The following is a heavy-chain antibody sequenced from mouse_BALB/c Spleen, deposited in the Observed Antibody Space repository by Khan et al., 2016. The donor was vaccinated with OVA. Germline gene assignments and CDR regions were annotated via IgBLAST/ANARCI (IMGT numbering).Heavy chain of an antibody. CDR3: AKEITSLFDY. V-gene: IGHV9-3*02. CDR1: GYTFTNYG. Sequence: IQLVQSGPELKKPGETVKISCKASGYTFTNYGMNWVKQAPGKGLKWMGWINTNTGEPTYAGEFKGRFAFSLETSASTAYLQINNLKNEDTATYFCAKEITSLFDYRGQGTTLTVSS. CDR2: INTNTGEP. D-gene: IGHD1-1*01. J-gene: IGHJ2*01.